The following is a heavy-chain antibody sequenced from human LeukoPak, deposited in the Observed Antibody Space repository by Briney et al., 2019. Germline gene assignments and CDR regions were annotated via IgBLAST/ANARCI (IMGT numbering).Heavy chain of an antibody. CDR1: GGSISRSYW. D-gene: IGHD2-21*02. V-gene: IGHV4-4*02. Sequence: SETLSLTCAVSGGSISRSYWWSWVRQPPGKGLEWIGEVYHSGSTNYSPSLKSRVTLSVDKSKNQFSLRLSSVTAADTAVYYCAGAYCGGDCYSGRTFDIWGQGIMVTVSS. CDR2: VYHSGST. J-gene: IGHJ3*02. CDR3: AGAYCGGDCYSGRTFDI.